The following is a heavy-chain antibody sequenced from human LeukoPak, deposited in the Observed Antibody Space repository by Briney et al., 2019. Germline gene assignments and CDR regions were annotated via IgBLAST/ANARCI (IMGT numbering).Heavy chain of an antibody. CDR1: GGPISSGGYS. CDR2: IYHSGST. D-gene: IGHD6-19*01. CDR3: ARTNSGWPFDY. V-gene: IGHV4-30-2*01. J-gene: IGHJ4*02. Sequence: SETLSLTCAVSGGPISSGGYSWSWIRQPPGKGLEWIGYIYHSGSTYYNPSLKSRVTISVDRSKNQFSLKLSSVTAADTAVYYCARTNSGWPFDYWGQGTLVTVSS.